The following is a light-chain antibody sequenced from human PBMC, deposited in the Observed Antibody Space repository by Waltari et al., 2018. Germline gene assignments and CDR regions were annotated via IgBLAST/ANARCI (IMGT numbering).Light chain of an antibody. Sequence: EIVLTQSPGTLSLSLGERATVSCRASQSVSRALAWYQQKPGQAPRLLIYGASTRATGIPDRFSGSGSGTDFSLTISRLEPDDFAVYYCQHDLRLPVTFGQGTTVEI. CDR2: GAS. CDR1: QSVSRA. J-gene: IGKJ1*01. CDR3: QHDLRLPVT. V-gene: IGKV3-20*01.